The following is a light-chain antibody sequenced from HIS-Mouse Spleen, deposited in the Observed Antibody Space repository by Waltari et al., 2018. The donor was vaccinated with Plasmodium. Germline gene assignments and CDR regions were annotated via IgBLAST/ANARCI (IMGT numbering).Light chain of an antibody. V-gene: IGKV3-11*01. Sequence: IVLTQSPATLSLSPRARATLSCRASQSVSSYLAWYQQKPGQAPRLLIYDASNRATGIPARFSGSGSGTDFTLTISSLEPEDFAVYYCQQRSNWIFTFGPGTKVDIK. CDR2: DAS. CDR3: QQRSNWIFT. J-gene: IGKJ3*01. CDR1: QSVSSY.